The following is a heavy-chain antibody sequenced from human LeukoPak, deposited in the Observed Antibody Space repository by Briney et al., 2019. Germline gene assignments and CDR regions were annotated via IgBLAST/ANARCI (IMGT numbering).Heavy chain of an antibody. CDR1: GFTFSDYY. V-gene: IGHV3-11*03. CDR3: ARRYTGYGILDY. Sequence: GGSLRLSCAVSGFTFSDYYMSWIRQAPGKGLEWVSYISDSSSYTDYADSVKGRFTISRDNSKNSLYLQMNSLRAEDTAVYYCARRYTGYGILDYWGQGTLVTVSS. J-gene: IGHJ4*02. D-gene: IGHD5-12*01. CDR2: ISDSSSYT.